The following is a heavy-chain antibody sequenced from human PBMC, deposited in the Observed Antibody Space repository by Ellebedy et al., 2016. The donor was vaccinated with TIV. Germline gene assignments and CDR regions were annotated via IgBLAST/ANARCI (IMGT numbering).Heavy chain of an antibody. CDR1: GFTFRAYW. Sequence: GGSLRLXXAASGFTFRAYWMHWVRQAPGKGLVWVSRIDFDGSGTSYADSVKGRFTISRENAKNSLYLQMNSLRAGDTAVYYCARRGYPDAFDVWGQGTMVTVSS. D-gene: IGHD3-22*01. V-gene: IGHV3-74*01. J-gene: IGHJ3*01. CDR2: IDFDGSGT. CDR3: ARRGYPDAFDV.